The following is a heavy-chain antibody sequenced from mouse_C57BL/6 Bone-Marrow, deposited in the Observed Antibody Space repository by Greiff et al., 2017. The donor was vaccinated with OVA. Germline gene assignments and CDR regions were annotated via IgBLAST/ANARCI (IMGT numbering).Heavy chain of an antibody. D-gene: IGHD4-1*01. V-gene: IGHV5-17*01. J-gene: IGHJ2*01. Sequence: EVMLVESGGGLVKPGGSLKLSCAASGFTFSDYGMHWVRQAPEKGLEWVAYISSGSSTIYYADTVKGRFTISRDNAKNTLFLQMTSLRSEDTAMYYCACGLTGYFDYWGQGTTLTVSS. CDR2: ISSGSSTI. CDR3: ACGLTGYFDY. CDR1: GFTFSDYG.